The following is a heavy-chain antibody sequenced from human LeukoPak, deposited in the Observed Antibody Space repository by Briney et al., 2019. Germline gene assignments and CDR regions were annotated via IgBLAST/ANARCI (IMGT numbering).Heavy chain of an antibody. CDR3: ARQEYCSGGSCYTWFDP. D-gene: IGHD2-15*01. V-gene: IGHV5-51*01. CDR1: GYSFTSYW. CDR2: IYPADSDI. J-gene: IGHJ5*02. Sequence: KPGESLKISCKGSGYSFTSYWIGWVRQMPGKGLEWMGIIYPADSDIRYSPSFQGQVTISADKSISTAYLQWSSLKASDTAMYYCARQEYCSGGSCYTWFDPWGQGTLVIVSS.